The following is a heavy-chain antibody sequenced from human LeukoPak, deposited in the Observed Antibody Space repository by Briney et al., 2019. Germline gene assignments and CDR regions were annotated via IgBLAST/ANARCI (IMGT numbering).Heavy chain of an antibody. CDR1: GFVFADYP. D-gene: IGHD1-1*01. V-gene: IGHV3-48*02. CDR3: ARDYDWAFDY. J-gene: IGHJ4*02. Sequence: GGSLRLSCAISGFVFADYPINWVRQAPGKGLEWISHIRISRGITTVNYADSVNGRFSISRDDANLLVFLQMDSLTDDDTAVYYCARDYDWAFDYWGQGSLVTVSS. CDR2: IRISRGITTV.